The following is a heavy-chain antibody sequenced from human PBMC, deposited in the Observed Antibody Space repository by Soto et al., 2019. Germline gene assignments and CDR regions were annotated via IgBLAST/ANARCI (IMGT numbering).Heavy chain of an antibody. CDR3: ARGGGVGVAGSAAFDM. V-gene: IGHV1-2*02. J-gene: IGHJ3*02. Sequence: QLHLVQSGAVVKKPGASVTVSCSASGYPVTAYYMHWVRQAPGRGLEWMGGINPATGAAKYTQTFQGRVTMTRETSTSTVFMELGGPTSEDPAGFSCARGGGVGVAGSAAFDMWGQGTLVTVSS. CDR1: GYPVTAYY. CDR2: INPATGAA. D-gene: IGHD3-3*01.